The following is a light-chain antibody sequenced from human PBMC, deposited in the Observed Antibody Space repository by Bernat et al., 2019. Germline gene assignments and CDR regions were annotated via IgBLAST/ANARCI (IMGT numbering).Light chain of an antibody. CDR2: DSS. Sequence: EIVLTQSPATLSLSPGERATLSCRASQSVSSYLAWYQQKPGRSPRLLIYDSSNRATAIPARFSGSGSGTDFTLTISSLEPEDFAVYYCQQRNNWVTFGGGTKVEIK. CDR3: QQRNNWVT. J-gene: IGKJ4*01. CDR1: QSVSSY. V-gene: IGKV3-11*01.